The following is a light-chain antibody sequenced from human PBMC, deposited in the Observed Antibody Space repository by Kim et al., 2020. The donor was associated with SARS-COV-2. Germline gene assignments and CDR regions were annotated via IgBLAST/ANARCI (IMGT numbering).Light chain of an antibody. CDR2: AAS. J-gene: IGKJ1*01. Sequence: ASLGEKVTITCRAGRGITNSLAWYQQKPGKIPKLLVYAASALQSGVPSRFSGSGSGTDFTLTISSLQPDDVATYYCQNYNSAPRTFGQGTKVDIK. V-gene: IGKV1-27*01. CDR1: RGITNS. CDR3: QNYNSAPRT.